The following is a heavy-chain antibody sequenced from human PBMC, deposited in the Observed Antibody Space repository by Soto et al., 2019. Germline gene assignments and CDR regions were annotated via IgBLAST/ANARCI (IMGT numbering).Heavy chain of an antibody. V-gene: IGHV3-7*01. CDR1: GFTFSSYW. D-gene: IGHD3-10*01. CDR3: VKQSGPGSYYKVGSGGHFDH. J-gene: IGHJ4*02. CDR2: IKQDGSEK. Sequence: GGSLRLSCAASGFTFSSYWMSWVRQAPGKGLEWVANIKQDGSEKYYVDSVKGRFTISRDNAKNSLFLQMTSLRAEDTAVYYCVKQSGPGSYYKVGSGGHFDHWGQGTLVTVSS.